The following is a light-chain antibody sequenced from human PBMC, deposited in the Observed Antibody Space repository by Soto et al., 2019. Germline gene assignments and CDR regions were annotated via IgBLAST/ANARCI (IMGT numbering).Light chain of an antibody. CDR2: GAS. Sequence: EIVMTQSPATLSVSPGERATLSCRTSQSVSSSLAWYQQKPAQAPSLLIYGASTRATGIPARFSGSGSGTEFTLTISSLQSEDCAVYYCQQYNHWPRTFGGGTKVHIK. V-gene: IGKV3-15*01. J-gene: IGKJ4*01. CDR3: QQYNHWPRT. CDR1: QSVSSS.